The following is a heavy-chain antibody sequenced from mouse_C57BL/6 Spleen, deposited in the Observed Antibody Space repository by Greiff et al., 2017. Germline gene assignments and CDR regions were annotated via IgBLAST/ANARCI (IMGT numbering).Heavy chain of an antibody. V-gene: IGHV3-6*01. CDR1: GYSITSGYY. CDR3: AKEAGSGYVDV. Sequence: EVQLVEPGPGLVKPSQSLSFTCSVTGYSITSGYYWNWIRQFPGNKLEWMGYISYDGSNNYNPTLKNRISITRDTSKNQFCLKLNSVTTEDTAACDCAKEAGSGYVDVWGTGTTVTVSS. CDR2: ISYDGSN. D-gene: IGHD3-1*01. J-gene: IGHJ1*03.